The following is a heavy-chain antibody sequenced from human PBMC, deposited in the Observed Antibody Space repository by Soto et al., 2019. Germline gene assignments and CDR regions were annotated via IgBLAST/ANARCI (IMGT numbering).Heavy chain of an antibody. J-gene: IGHJ4*02. Sequence: GGSLRLSCAASGFTFSSYAMSWVRQAPGKGLEWVSAISGSGGSTYYADSVKGRFTISRDNSKNTLYLQMNSLRAVDTAVYYCAKGHSSGWYLFDYWGQGALVTVSS. CDR3: AKGHSSGWYLFDY. D-gene: IGHD6-19*01. CDR2: ISGSGGST. CDR1: GFTFSSYA. V-gene: IGHV3-23*01.